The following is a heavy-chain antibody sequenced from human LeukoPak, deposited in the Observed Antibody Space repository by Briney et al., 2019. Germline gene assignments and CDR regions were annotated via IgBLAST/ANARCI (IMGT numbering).Heavy chain of an antibody. CDR3: ARNSGYDYGGFDY. J-gene: IGHJ4*02. D-gene: IGHD5-12*01. CDR2: IYYSGST. V-gene: IGHV4-59*01. Sequence: SETLSLTCTVSGGSISNYYWSWIRQPPGKGLEWIGYIYYSGSTNYNPSLKSRVTISVDTSKNQFSLKLSSVTAADTAVYYCARNSGYDYGGFDYWGQGTLVTVSS. CDR1: GGSISNYY.